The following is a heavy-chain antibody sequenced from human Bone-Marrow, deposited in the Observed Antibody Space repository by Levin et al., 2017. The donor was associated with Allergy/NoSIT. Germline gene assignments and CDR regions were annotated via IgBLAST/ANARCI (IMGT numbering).Heavy chain of an antibody. CDR3: ARPYVRVYYYYGMDV. D-gene: IGHD3-10*02. Sequence: GESLKISCADSGFTFSNFAMHWVRQAPGKGLEWVAVISYDGSKEYYADSVQGRFTISRDNSKNTLYLQMNSLRAEDTAVYYCARPYVRVYYYYGMDVWGQGTTVTVSS. CDR1: GFTFSNFA. CDR2: ISYDGSKE. J-gene: IGHJ6*02. V-gene: IGHV3-30-3*01.